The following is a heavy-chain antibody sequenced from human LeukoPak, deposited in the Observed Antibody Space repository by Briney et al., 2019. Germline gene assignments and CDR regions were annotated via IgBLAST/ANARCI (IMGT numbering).Heavy chain of an antibody. V-gene: IGHV4-30-4*07. J-gene: IGHJ5*02. D-gene: IGHD3-3*01. CDR2: IYSSGST. CDR3: ARGYDFWSGLVGGWFDP. Sequence: SETLSLTCAVSGASISSDGYSWSWIRQPPGKGLECIGYIYSSGSTYYNPSLKSRVTISVDTSNNQFSLKLSSVTAADTAVYYCARGYDFWSGLVGGWFDPWGQGTLVTVSS. CDR1: GASISSDGYS.